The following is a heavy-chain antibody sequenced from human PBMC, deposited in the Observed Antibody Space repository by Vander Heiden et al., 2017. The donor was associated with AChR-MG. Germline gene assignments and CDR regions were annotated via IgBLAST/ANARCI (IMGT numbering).Heavy chain of an antibody. CDR3: ARENPKYYDCWSGRTTKNWFDP. Sequence: VWVSRINSDGSSTSYADSVKGRFTISRDNAKNTLYLKMNSLRAEDTDVHYCARENPKYYDCWSGRTTKNWFDPWGQGTLVTVSS. D-gene: IGHD3-3*01. J-gene: IGHJ5*02. CDR2: INSDGSST. V-gene: IGHV3-74*01.